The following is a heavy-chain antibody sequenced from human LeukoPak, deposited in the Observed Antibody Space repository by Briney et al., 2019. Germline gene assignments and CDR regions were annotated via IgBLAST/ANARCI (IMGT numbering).Heavy chain of an antibody. D-gene: IGHD1-14*01. CDR3: ARDFNNRDWFDP. CDR1: GFTFSSYA. V-gene: IGHV3-7*01. Sequence: PGGSLRLSCAASGFTFSSYAMSWVRQAPGKGLEWVANIKQDGSEKYYVDSVKGRFTISRDNAKNSLYLQMNSLRAEDTAVYYCARDFNNRDWFDPWGQGTLVTVSS. J-gene: IGHJ5*02. CDR2: IKQDGSEK.